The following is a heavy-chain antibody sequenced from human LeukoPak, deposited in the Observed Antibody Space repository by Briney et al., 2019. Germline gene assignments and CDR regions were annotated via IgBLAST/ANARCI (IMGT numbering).Heavy chain of an antibody. V-gene: IGHV4-59*01. CDR3: ARGYCGGDCYPRGMAAFDI. J-gene: IGHJ3*02. D-gene: IGHD2-21*02. Sequence: SETLSLTCTVSGVSISSYYWSWIRQPPGKGLEWIGYIYNSGSTNYNPSLKSRVTISVDTSKNQFSLKLSSVTAADTAVYYCARGYCGGDCYPRGMAAFDIWGQGTMVTVSS. CDR2: IYNSGST. CDR1: GVSISSYY.